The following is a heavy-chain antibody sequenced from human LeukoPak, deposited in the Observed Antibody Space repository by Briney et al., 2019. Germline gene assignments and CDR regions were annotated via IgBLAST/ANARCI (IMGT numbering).Heavy chain of an antibody. D-gene: IGHD3-10*01. J-gene: IGHJ4*02. CDR1: GFTFSDYA. CDR3: ATFGSGSRGTNSFDY. V-gene: IGHV3-23*01. CDR2: ITSDGAGP. Sequence: TGGSLRLACAASGFTFSDYAMSWVRQAPGKGLEWVSAITSDGAGPFHADSVKGRFTISRDNSMNTQYLQMNSLRAEDTAVYYCATFGSGSRGTNSFDYWGQGTLVTVSS.